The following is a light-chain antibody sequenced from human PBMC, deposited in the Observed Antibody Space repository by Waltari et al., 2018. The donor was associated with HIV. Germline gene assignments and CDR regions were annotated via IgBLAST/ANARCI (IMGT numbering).Light chain of an antibody. J-gene: IGLJ2*01. CDR1: SSDVAAYNY. V-gene: IGLV2-8*01. CDR3: SSYGGSNNYVV. Sequence: QSALPQPPSASGSPGPSVTISCTGTSSDVAAYNYVSWYQQPPDKAPKLMIYEGSKRPSGVPDRSSGSKSGNTASLTVSGLQAEDEADYYCSSYGGSNNYVVFGGGTKLTVL. CDR2: EGS.